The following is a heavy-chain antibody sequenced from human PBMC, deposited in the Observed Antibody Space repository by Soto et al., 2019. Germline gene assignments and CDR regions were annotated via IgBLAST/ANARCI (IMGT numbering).Heavy chain of an antibody. CDR1: GGPFSSYT. V-gene: IGHV1-69*12. J-gene: IGHJ4*02. D-gene: IGHD6-13*01. Sequence: QVQLVQSGAEVKKPGSSVKVSCKVSGGPFSSYTLSWVRQAPGQGPEWMGEIIPLFGTTNYVQGFQGRLTXXAXXSTNTAYMELSSLRSDDTALYYCVSDSIAASGFDSWGQGTLVTVS. CDR2: IIPLFGTT. CDR3: VSDSIAASGFDS.